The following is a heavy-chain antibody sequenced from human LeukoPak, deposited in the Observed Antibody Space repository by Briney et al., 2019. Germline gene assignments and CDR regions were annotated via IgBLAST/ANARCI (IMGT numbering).Heavy chain of an antibody. D-gene: IGHD2-2*01. CDR1: GGSISSGSYY. CDR2: IYTSGST. Sequence: SETLSLTCTVSGGSISSGSYYWSWIRQPAGKGLEWIGRIYTSGSTNYNPSLKSRVTISVDTSKNQFSLKLSSVTAADTAVYYCASLPAANPIGFDYRGQGTLVTVSS. V-gene: IGHV4-61*02. CDR3: ASLPAANPIGFDY. J-gene: IGHJ4*02.